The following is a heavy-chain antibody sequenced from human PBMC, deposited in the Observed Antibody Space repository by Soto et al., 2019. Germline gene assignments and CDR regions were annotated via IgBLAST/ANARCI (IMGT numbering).Heavy chain of an antibody. CDR3: ALRGDTYGFDY. CDR2: ISSSGSPI. D-gene: IGHD5-18*01. Sequence: EVQLVESGGGLVQPGGSLRLSCAASGFTFSSYGMNWVRQAPGKGLEWVSYISSSGSPIYYADSVKGRFTISRDNAKNSLFLQMNSLGDEDTVVYYCALRGDTYGFDYWGQGTLVTVSS. V-gene: IGHV3-48*02. CDR1: GFTFSSYG. J-gene: IGHJ4*02.